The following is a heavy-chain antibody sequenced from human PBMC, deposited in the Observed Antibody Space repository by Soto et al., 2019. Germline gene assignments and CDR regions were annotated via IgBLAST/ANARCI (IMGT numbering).Heavy chain of an antibody. V-gene: IGHV2-5*02. CDR2: IYWDDDK. CDR3: AHAPYDYIWGSYRYKAHFDY. CDR1: GFSLSTSGVG. Sequence: QITLKESGPTLVKPTQTLTLTCTFSGFSLSTSGVGVGWIRQPPGKALEWLALIYWDDDKRYSPSLKSRLTIPKDTSKNQVVLTMTNMDPVDTATYYCAHAPYDYIWGSYRYKAHFDYWGQGTLVTVSS. D-gene: IGHD3-16*02. J-gene: IGHJ4*02.